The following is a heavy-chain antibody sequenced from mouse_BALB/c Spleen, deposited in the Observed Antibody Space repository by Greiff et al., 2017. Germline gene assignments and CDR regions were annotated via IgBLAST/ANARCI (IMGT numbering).Heavy chain of an antibody. Sequence: VQLQQSGAELVRSGASVKLSCTASGFNIKDYYMHWVKQRPEQGLEWIGWIDPENGDTEYAPKFQGKATMTADTSSNTAYLQLSILTSEDTAVYYCNYYYGSSPFAYWGQGTLVTVSA. CDR2: IDPENGDT. CDR1: GFNIKDYY. D-gene: IGHD1-1*01. V-gene: IGHV14-4*02. CDR3: NYYYGSSPFAY. J-gene: IGHJ3*01.